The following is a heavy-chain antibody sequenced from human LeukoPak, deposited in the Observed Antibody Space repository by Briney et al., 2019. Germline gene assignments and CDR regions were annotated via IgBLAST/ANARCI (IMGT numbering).Heavy chain of an antibody. CDR1: GGSFSGYY. CDR3: ASRVVAKYYFDY. V-gene: IGHV4-34*01. D-gene: IGHD5-12*01. J-gene: IGHJ4*02. Sequence: PSETLSLTCAVYGGSFSGYYWSWIRQPPGKGLEWIGEINHSGSTNYNPSLKSRVTISVDTSKNQFSLKLSSVTAADTAVYYCASRVVAKYYFDYWGQGTLVTVSS. CDR2: INHSGST.